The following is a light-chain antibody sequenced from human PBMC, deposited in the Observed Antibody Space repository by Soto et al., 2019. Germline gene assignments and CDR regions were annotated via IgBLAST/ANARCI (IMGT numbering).Light chain of an antibody. J-gene: IGLJ1*01. CDR2: EVS. CDR1: SSDVGAYNS. Sequence: QSVLTQPASVSGSPGQSITISCTGTSSDVGAYNSVSWYQQHPGKAPKLIIYEVSNRPSGVSNRFSGSKSGNTASLTISGLQAEDEADYYCSSYTSSSTRVFGSGTKVTVL. CDR3: SSYTSSSTRV. V-gene: IGLV2-14*01.